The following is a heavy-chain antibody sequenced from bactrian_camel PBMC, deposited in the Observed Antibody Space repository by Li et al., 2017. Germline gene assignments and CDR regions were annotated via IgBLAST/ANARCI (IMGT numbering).Heavy chain of an antibody. J-gene: IGHJ4*01. D-gene: IGHD3*01. Sequence: HVQLVESGGGSVQAGGSLRLSCEASDSSSNCMGWFRQAGKAREWVASIYDTGSGSRDTVYADSVKGRFTIAKDNAKNTLYLQMNSLKPEDTAVYYCAAVPRFFCRVLTIQNPGVTPGSYWGQGTQVTVS. CDR3: AAVPRFFCRVLTIQNPGVTPGSY. CDR1: DSSSNC. CDR2: IYDTGSGSRDT. V-gene: IGHV3S54*01.